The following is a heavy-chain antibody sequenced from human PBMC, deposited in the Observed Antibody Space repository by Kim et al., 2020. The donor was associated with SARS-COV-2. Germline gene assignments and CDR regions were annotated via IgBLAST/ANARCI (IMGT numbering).Heavy chain of an antibody. CDR2: KT. J-gene: IGHJ3*02. Sequence: KTYYTDSGRGRFTISRDNSKNALYEQMNSLRAEDTALYYCARQRGYDFDMWGQGTMVTVSS. CDR3: ARQRGYDFDM. D-gene: IGHD1-1*01. V-gene: IGHV3-23*01.